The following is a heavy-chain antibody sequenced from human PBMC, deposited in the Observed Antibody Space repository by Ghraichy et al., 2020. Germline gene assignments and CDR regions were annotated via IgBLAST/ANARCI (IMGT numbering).Heavy chain of an antibody. D-gene: IGHD2-21*01. CDR2: IYYSGST. Sequence: SETLSLTCTVSGGSISSSSYYWGWIRQPPGKGLEWIGSIYYSGSTYYNPSLKSRVTISVDTSKNQFSLKLSSVTAADTAVYYCTRQRRSSQGLWRFRGGYFDYWGQGTLVTVSS. V-gene: IGHV4-39*01. CDR3: TRQRRSSQGLWRFRGGYFDY. J-gene: IGHJ4*02. CDR1: GGSISSSSYY.